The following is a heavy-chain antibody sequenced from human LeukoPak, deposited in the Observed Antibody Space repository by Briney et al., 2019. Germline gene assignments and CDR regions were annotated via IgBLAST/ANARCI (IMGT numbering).Heavy chain of an antibody. CDR3: ATDTPNIVVVPAAIPPSGY. J-gene: IGHJ4*02. Sequence: PGGSLRLSCAASGFTFSSYAMSWVRQAPGKGLEWVSAISGSGGSTYYADSVKGRFTISRDNSKNTLYLQMNSLRAEDTAVYYCATDTPNIVVVPAAIPPSGYWGQGTLVTVSS. CDR2: ISGSGGST. D-gene: IGHD2-2*02. CDR1: GFTFSSYA. V-gene: IGHV3-23*01.